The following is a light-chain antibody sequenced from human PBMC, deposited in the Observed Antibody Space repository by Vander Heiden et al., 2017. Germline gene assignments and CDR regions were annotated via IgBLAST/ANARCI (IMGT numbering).Light chain of an antibody. V-gene: IGKV4-1*01. CDR1: QSVLHSSNNKNN. CDR2: WAS. Sequence: IVMTQSPDSLAVSLGERATVNCTTSQSVLHSSNNKNNLAWYKQKPGQPPKLLMYWASTRESGVPDRFSGSGSGTDFTLTISSLQAEDVAVYYCQQHYSTPYTFGQGTKLEIK. CDR3: QQHYSTPYT. J-gene: IGKJ2*01.